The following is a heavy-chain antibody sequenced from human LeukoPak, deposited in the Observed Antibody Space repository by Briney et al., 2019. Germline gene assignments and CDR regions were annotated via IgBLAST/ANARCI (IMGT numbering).Heavy chain of an antibody. Sequence: PSETLSLTCAVSGGSFSGHYWNWIRQPPGKGLEWIGEINHSGSTNYNPSLKSRVTISVDTSKNQFSLKLSSVTAADTAVYYCARVMYSSGWYDFDYWGQGTLITVSS. J-gene: IGHJ4*02. CDR3: ARVMYSSGWYDFDY. CDR1: GGSFSGHY. D-gene: IGHD6-19*01. CDR2: INHSGST. V-gene: IGHV4-34*01.